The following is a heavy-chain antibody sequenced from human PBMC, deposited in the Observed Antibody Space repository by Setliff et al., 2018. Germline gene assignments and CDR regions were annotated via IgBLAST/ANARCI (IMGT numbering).Heavy chain of an antibody. Sequence: PSETLSLTCTVSGGSISSGSYCWSWIRQPAGKGLEWIGHIYTSGSTNYNPSLKSRVTISVDTSKNQFSLKLSSVTAADTAVYYCARVDYSPINYYYYYMDVWGKGTTVTVSS. D-gene: IGHD4-4*01. J-gene: IGHJ6*03. CDR2: IYTSGST. V-gene: IGHV4-61*09. CDR3: ARVDYSPINYYYYYMDV. CDR1: GGSISSGSYC.